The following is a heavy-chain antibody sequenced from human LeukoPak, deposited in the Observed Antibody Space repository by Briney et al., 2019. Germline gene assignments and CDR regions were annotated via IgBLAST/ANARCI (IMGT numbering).Heavy chain of an antibody. CDR3: ARSDWNYCSSSSCYTALVL. Sequence: SETLSLTCTVSGGSISSGGYYWSWIRQHPGKGLEWIGYIHNTGSTHYNPSLKSRVTISVDTSKNQFSLKLSSVTAADTAVYFCARSDWNYCSSSSCYTALVLRGQGTLVTVPS. CDR2: IHNTGST. CDR1: GGSISSGGYY. V-gene: IGHV4-31*03. D-gene: IGHD2-2*02. J-gene: IGHJ4*02.